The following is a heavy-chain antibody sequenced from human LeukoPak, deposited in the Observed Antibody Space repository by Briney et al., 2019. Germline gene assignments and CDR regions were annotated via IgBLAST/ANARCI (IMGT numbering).Heavy chain of an antibody. D-gene: IGHD6-13*01. V-gene: IGHV1-18*01. J-gene: IGHJ4*02. Sequence: ASVKVSCKASGYTFTSYGVSWVRQAPGQGLEWMGWISAYNGNTNYAQRLQGRVTMTTDTSTSTAYMELRSLRSDDTAVYYCARGEAAAGKGDYWGQGTLVTVSS. CDR3: ARGEAAAGKGDY. CDR1: GYTFTSYG. CDR2: ISAYNGNT.